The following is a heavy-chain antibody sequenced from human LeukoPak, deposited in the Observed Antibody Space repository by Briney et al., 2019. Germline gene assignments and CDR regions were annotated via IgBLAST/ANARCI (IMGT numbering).Heavy chain of an antibody. CDR3: ARGRMVRGVII. CDR1: GYSISSGYY. D-gene: IGHD3-10*01. J-gene: IGHJ4*02. CDR2: IYHSGST. V-gene: IGHV4-38-2*01. Sequence: SETLSLTCAVSGYSISSGYYWGWIRQPPGKGLEWIGSIYHSGSTYYNPSPKSRVTISVDTSKNQFSLKLSSVTAADTAVYYCARGRMVRGVIIWGQGTLVTVSS.